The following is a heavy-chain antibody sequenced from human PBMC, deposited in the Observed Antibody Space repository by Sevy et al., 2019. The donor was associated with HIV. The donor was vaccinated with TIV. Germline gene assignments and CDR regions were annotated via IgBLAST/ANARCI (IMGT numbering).Heavy chain of an antibody. CDR2: IKQDGSEK. J-gene: IGHJ6*02. D-gene: IGHD3-22*01. CDR3: ARDGGRDRVVYYYGMDV. V-gene: IGHV3-7*01. CDR1: GFTFSSYW. Sequence: GGSLRLSCAASGFTFSSYWMSWVRQAPGKGLEWVANIKQDGSEKYYVDSVKGRFTSARDNAKNSLYLQMNSLRAKDMAVYYCARDGGRDRVVYYYGMDVWGQGTTVTVSS.